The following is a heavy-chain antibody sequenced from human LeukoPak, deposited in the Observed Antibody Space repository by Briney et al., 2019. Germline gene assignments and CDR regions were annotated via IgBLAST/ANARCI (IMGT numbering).Heavy chain of an antibody. CDR3: ARQFGFGEPNYVELGYYFDY. V-gene: IGHV5-51*01. CDR2: IYPGDSDT. CDR1: GSRFINYW. J-gene: IGHJ4*02. Sequence: GESLQISCQGSGSRFINYWIGWVRQTPGKGLEWMGTIYPGDSDTRYSPSFQGQVTISADKSISTAYLQWSSLKASDTAMYYCARQFGFGEPNYVELGYYFDYWGQGTLVTVSS. D-gene: IGHD3-10*01.